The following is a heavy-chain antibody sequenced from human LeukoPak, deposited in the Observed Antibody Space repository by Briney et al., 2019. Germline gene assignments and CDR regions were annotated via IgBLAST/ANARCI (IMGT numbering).Heavy chain of an antibody. CDR1: GGSISSYY. V-gene: IGHV4-59*01. CDR3: ARGRYFVPNDAFDI. J-gene: IGHJ3*02. D-gene: IGHD3-9*01. Sequence: SETLSLTCTVSGGSISSYYWSWIRQPPEKGLEWIGYIYYSGSTNYNPSLKSRVTISVDTSKNQFSLKLSSVTAADTAVYYCARGRYFVPNDAFDIWGQGTMVTVSS. CDR2: IYYSGST.